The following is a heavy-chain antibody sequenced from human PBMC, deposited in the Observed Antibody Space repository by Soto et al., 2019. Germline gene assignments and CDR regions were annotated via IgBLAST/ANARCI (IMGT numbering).Heavy chain of an antibody. Sequence: QVQLVQSGAEVKKPGSSVKVSCKASGGTFSSYAISWVRQAPGQGLEWMGGIIPIFGTANYAQKFQGRVTITADESTSTAYMELSSLGSEDTAVYYCARVLVVRGLPPGWANTPADWYFDLWGRGTLVTVSS. CDR3: ARVLVVRGLPPGWANTPADWYFDL. V-gene: IGHV1-69*12. CDR1: GGTFSSYA. D-gene: IGHD3-10*01. CDR2: IIPIFGTA. J-gene: IGHJ2*01.